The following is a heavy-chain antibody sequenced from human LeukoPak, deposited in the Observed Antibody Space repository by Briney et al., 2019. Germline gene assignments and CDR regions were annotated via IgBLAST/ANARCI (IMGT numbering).Heavy chain of an antibody. V-gene: IGHV3-23*01. CDR2: ISGSGGST. CDR3: AKESGGNSFDY. CDR1: GISVSSNY. Sequence: GGSLRPSCAASGISVSSNYMSWVRQPPGKGLEWVSAISGSGGSTYYADSVKGRFTISRDNSKNTLYLQMNSLRAEDTAVYYCAKESGGNSFDYWGQGTLVTVSS. D-gene: IGHD4-23*01. J-gene: IGHJ4*02.